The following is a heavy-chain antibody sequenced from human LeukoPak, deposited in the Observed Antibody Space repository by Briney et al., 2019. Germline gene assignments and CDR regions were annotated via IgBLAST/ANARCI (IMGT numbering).Heavy chain of an antibody. V-gene: IGHV4-39*07. J-gene: IGHJ3*02. D-gene: IGHD1-1*01. CDR3: ARDAWATGTSAFDI. CDR1: GGSISSSSYY. CDR2: IYYSGST. Sequence: PSETLSLTCTVSGGSISSSSYYWGWIRQSPGKGLEWIGSIYYSGSTYYNPSLKSRVTISLDTSENQFSLKVSSVTAADTAVYYCARDAWATGTSAFDIWGQGTMVTVSS.